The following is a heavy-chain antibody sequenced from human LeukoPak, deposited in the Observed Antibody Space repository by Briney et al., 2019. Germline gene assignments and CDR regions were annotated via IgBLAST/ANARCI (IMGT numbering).Heavy chain of an antibody. CDR2: IYTGGST. V-gene: IGHV4-4*07. D-gene: IGHD3-10*01. Sequence: SETLSLTCTVSGGSISSYYWSWIRQPAGKGLEWIGRIYTGGSTNYNPSLKSRVTMSVDTSKNQFSLKLSSVTAADTAVYYCARGPPMVRGVIIRRNWFDPWGQGTLVTVSS. CDR3: ARGPPMVRGVIIRRNWFDP. CDR1: GGSISSYY. J-gene: IGHJ5*02.